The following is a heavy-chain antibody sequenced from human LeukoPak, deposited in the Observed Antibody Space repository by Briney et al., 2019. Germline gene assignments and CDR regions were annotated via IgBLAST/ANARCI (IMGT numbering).Heavy chain of an antibody. Sequence: GGSLRLSCAASGFTFSSYSMNWVRQAPGKGLEWVSSISSSSSYIYYADSVKGRFTISRDNAKNSLYLQMNSLRAEDTAVYYCARERRITMIVVVITTQYYFDYWGQGTLVTVSS. CDR3: ARERRITMIVVVITTQYYFDY. D-gene: IGHD3-22*01. CDR1: GFTFSSYS. V-gene: IGHV3-21*01. J-gene: IGHJ4*02. CDR2: ISSSSSYI.